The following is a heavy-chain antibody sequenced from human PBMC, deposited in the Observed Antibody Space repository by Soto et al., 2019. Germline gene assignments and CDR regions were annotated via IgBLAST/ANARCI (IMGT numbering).Heavy chain of an antibody. CDR3: ARIRDEDCSGGRCYYYFDY. J-gene: IGHJ4*02. CDR2: IFSNDEK. CDR1: GFSLSNARMG. Sequence: QVTLKESGPVLVKPTETLTLTCTVSGFSLSNARMGVSWIRQPPGKALEWLAHIFSNDEKSYSTSLKSRLTISKDTYKSQVVLTMTNMDPVDTATYYCARIRDEDCSGGRCYYYFDYWGQGTLVTVSS. D-gene: IGHD2-15*01. V-gene: IGHV2-26*01.